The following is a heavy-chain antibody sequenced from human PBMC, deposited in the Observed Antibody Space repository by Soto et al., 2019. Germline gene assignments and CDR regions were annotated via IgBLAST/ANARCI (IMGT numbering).Heavy chain of an antibody. CDR2: ISSSSSTI. J-gene: IGHJ6*02. CDR3: ARVAKKRGGDPPSETYYYGMDV. Sequence: GGSLRLSCAASGFTFNSYSMNWVRQAPGKGLEWVSYISSSSSTIYYADSVKGRFTISRDNAKNSLYLQMNSLRDEDTAVYYCARVAKKRGGDPPSETYYYGMDVWGQGTTVTVSS. CDR1: GFTFNSYS. V-gene: IGHV3-48*02. D-gene: IGHD2-21*01.